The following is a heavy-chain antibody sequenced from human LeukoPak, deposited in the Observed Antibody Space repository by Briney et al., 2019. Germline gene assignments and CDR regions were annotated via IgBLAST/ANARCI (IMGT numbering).Heavy chain of an antibody. D-gene: IGHD2-2*01. CDR2: IYPGDSDT. CDR3: ARLPGYCSSTSCSYAYNWFDP. Sequence: GESLKISCKGSGYSFTSYWIGWVRQMPGKGLEWMGIIYPGDSDTRYSPSFQGQVTISADKSMSTAYLQWSSLKASDTAMYYCARLPGYCSSTSCSYAYNWFDPWGQGTLVTVSS. V-gene: IGHV5-51*01. CDR1: GYSFTSYW. J-gene: IGHJ5*02.